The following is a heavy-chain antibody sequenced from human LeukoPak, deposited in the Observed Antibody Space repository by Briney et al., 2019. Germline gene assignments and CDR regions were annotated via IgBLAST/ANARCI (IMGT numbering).Heavy chain of an antibody. Sequence: GATVKISCKASGYSLSDNYMNWVQQAPGRGLEWMGRVDPENGATEYPEKFQGRVTITADTSTDTAYMELSSLRFEDTAIYYCMTAGGFRPDRWGQGTLVTVSS. J-gene: IGHJ5*02. CDR1: GYSLSDNY. CDR2: VDPENGAT. V-gene: IGHV1-69-2*01. D-gene: IGHD3-16*01. CDR3: MTAGGFRPDR.